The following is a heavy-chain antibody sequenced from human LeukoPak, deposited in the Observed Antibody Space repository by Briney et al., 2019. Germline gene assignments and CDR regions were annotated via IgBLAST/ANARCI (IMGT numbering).Heavy chain of an antibody. CDR2: IYYSGST. J-gene: IGHJ5*02. CDR3: ARSSYDFWSGRRMYNWFDP. D-gene: IGHD3-3*01. V-gene: IGHV4-39*07. Sequence: SETLSLTCTVSGGSISSSSYYWGWIRQPPGKGLEWIGSIYYSGSTYYNPSLKSRVTISVDTSKNQFSLKLSSVTAADTAVYYCARSSYDFWSGRRMYNWFDPWGQGTLVTVSS. CDR1: GGSISSSSYY.